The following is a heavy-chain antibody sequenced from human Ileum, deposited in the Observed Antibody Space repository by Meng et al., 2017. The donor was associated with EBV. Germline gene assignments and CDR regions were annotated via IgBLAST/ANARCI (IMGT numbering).Heavy chain of an antibody. CDR1: GFPYSAYT. CDR2: ISGSSTYL. Sequence: EVSLGWSGCVRVNTGGSLRLSCPASGFPYSAYTMLWVRQAPGKGLGWVSSISGSSTYLYYAESLKGRFTISRDNAKNSLYLQMTSLRAEDTAVYYCTRGINNDFWGQGTLVTVSS. D-gene: IGHD2-21*01. J-gene: IGHJ4*02. V-gene: IGHV3-21*01. CDR3: TRGINNDF.